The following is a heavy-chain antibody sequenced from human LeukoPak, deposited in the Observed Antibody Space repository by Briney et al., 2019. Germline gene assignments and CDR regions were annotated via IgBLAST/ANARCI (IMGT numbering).Heavy chain of an antibody. D-gene: IGHD3-9*01. J-gene: IGHJ3*02. V-gene: IGHV3-7*01. CDR1: GFTFSSYS. CDR2: IKQDGSEN. CDR3: ARGKTSDDIIEDAFDI. Sequence: PGGSLRLSCAASGFTFSSYSMSWVRQAPGKGLEWVANIKQDGSENYYVDSVKGRSTVSRDDAKNSLYLQMNSLRAEDTALYYCARGKTSDDIIEDAFDIWGQGTMVAVSS.